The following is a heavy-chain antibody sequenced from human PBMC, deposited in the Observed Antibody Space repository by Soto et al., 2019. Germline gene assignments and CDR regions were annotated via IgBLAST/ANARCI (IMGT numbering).Heavy chain of an antibody. D-gene: IGHD3-10*01. CDR1: GGSFSGYY. V-gene: IGHV4-34*01. J-gene: IGHJ4*02. CDR2: INHSGST. Sequence: QVQLQQWGAGLLKPSETLSLTCAVYGGSFSGYYWSWIRQPPGKGLEWIGEINHSGSTNYNPSLKSRVTISVDTSQNQFSLKLSSVTAADTAVYYCARAYTRVRGLIRVWGQGTLVTVSS. CDR3: ARAYTRVRGLIRV.